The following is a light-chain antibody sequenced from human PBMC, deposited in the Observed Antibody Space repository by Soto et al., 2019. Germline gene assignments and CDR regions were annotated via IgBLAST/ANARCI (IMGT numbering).Light chain of an antibody. CDR3: SSYTSSSTLVV. Sequence: QSVLTQPASVSGSPGQSITISCTGTSSDVGGHNYVSWYQQHPGKAPKLMIYDVNNRPSGVSNRFSGSKSGNTASLTISGLQAEDEADYYCSSYTSSSTLVVFGGGTKLTVL. CDR1: SSDVGGHNY. J-gene: IGLJ2*01. CDR2: DVN. V-gene: IGLV2-14*01.